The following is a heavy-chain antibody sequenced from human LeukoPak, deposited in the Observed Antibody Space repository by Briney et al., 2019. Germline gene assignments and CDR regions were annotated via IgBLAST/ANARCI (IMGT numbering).Heavy chain of an antibody. CDR2: IYYSGST. CDR1: GGSISSSSYY. CDR3: ARHDSYYDFWSGLNAFDI. J-gene: IGHJ3*02. D-gene: IGHD3-3*01. Sequence: SETLSLTCTVSGGSISSSSYYWGWIRQPPGKGLEWIGSIYYSGSTYYNPSLKSRVTISVDTSKNQFSLKLSSVTAADTAVYYCARHDSYYDFWSGLNAFDIRGQGTMVTVSS. V-gene: IGHV4-39*01.